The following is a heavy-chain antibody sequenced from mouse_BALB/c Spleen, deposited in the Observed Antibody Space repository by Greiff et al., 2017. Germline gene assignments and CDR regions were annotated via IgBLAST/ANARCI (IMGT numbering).Heavy chain of an antibody. CDR2: ISYSGST. CDR1: GYSITSDYA. Sequence: EVMLVESGPGLVKPSQSLSLTCTVTGYSITSDYAWNWIRQFPGNKLEWMGYISYSGSTSYNPSLKSRISITRDTSKNQFFLQLNSVTTEDTATYYCARETARASFAYWGQGTLVTVSA. D-gene: IGHD3-2*01. CDR3: ARETARASFAY. V-gene: IGHV3-2*02. J-gene: IGHJ3*01.